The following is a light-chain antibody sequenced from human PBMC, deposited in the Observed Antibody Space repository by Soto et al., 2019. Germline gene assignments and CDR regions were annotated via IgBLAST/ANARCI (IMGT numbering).Light chain of an antibody. V-gene: IGLV2-14*01. CDR3: SSFTSSTTYV. CDR1: SSDAGNYNY. CDR2: NVN. J-gene: IGLJ1*01. Sequence: QSVLTQSASVSGSPGQSITISCTGTSSDAGNYNYVSWYQQHPGEVPKLIIFNVNNRPSGVSNRFSGSKSGNTASLTISGLQAEDEADYYCSSFTSSTTYVFGTGTKVTVL.